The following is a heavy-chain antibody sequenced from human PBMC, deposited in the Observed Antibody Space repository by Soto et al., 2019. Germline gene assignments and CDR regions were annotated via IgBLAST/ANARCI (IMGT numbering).Heavy chain of an antibody. J-gene: IGHJ4*02. D-gene: IGHD2-2*01. CDR3: ARAGIVVVPDAMGPSSIAARYYFDY. CDR2: IIPIFGTA. V-gene: IGHV1-69*01. CDR1: GGTFSSYA. Sequence: QVQLVQSGAEVKKPGSSVKVSCKASGGTFSSYAISWVRQAPGQGLEWMGGIIPIFGTANYAQKFQGRVTITADESTSTAYMELSSLRSEDTAVYYCARAGIVVVPDAMGPSSIAARYYFDYWGQGTLVTVSS.